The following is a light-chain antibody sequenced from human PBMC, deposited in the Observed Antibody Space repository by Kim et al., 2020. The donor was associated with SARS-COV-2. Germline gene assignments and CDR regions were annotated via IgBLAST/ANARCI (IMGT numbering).Light chain of an antibody. CDR2: SND. Sequence: ELTQPPSASGTPGQEISISCSGTSSNVGGNSVSWYKQLPGQAPQLLIHSNDQRPSGVPDRFSASKSVTSASLAISGLQSEDEADYYCASWDDSLNGLVVFGGGTKVTFL. CDR1: SSNVGGNS. CDR3: ASWDDSLNGLVV. J-gene: IGLJ2*01. V-gene: IGLV1-44*01.